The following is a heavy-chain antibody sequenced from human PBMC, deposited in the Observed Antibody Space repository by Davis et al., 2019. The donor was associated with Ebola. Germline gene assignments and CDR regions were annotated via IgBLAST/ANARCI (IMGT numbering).Heavy chain of an antibody. J-gene: IGHJ4*02. CDR3: ARGDMTTVTFDY. CDR2: ISSSGSTI. CDR1: GFTFSIYS. Sequence: GESLKISCAASGFTFSIYSMNWVRQAPGKGLEWVSYISSSGSTIYYADSVKGRFTISRDNAKNSLYLQMNSLRAEDTAVYYCARGDMTTVTFDYWGQGTLVTVSS. D-gene: IGHD4-11*01. V-gene: IGHV3-48*04.